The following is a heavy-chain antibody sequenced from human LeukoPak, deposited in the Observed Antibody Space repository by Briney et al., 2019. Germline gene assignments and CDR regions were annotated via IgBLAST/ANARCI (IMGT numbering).Heavy chain of an antibody. CDR3: ASLLLRFLEWGAFDI. D-gene: IGHD3-3*01. V-gene: IGHV3-30-3*01. J-gene: IGHJ3*02. Sequence: GRSLRLSCAASGLTFSSYPLHWVRQAPGKGLEWVTLVSYDGSKIYYADSVKGRFSISRDNSKNTLYLQMNSLRAEDTAVYYCASLLLRFLEWGAFDIWGQGTMVTVSS. CDR2: VSYDGSKI. CDR1: GLTFSSYP.